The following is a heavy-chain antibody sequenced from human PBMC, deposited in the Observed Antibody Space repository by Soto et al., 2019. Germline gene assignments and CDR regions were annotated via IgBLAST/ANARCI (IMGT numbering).Heavy chain of an antibody. V-gene: IGHV1-69*12. J-gene: IGHJ4*02. D-gene: IGHD2-15*01. CDR2: IVPAFGAT. Sequence: QVQLWQSGAEVKKPGSSVMLYCKASGGTFSTYTLSWVRQAPGQGLEWMGGIVPAFGATNSAQKFQGRVTITADESTSTAHMELSSLRSAATAVYYCARRGEEYGAYSAAYWGQGTLVSVPS. CDR3: ARRGEEYGAYSAAY. CDR1: GGTFSTYT.